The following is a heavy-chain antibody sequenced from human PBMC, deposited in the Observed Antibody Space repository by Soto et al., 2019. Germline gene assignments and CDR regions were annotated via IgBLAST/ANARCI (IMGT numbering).Heavy chain of an antibody. J-gene: IGHJ5*02. D-gene: IGHD3-22*01. CDR1: GGSISSYY. V-gene: IGHV4-59*01. CDR3: ASYYYDSSGPISGPDTNWFDP. Sequence: QVQLQESGPGLVKPSETLSLTCTVSGGSISSYYWSWIRQPPGKGLEWIGYIYYSGSTNYNPSLKSRVTISVDTSKNQFSLKLSSVTAADTAVYYCASYYYDSSGPISGPDTNWFDPWGQGTLVTVSS. CDR2: IYYSGST.